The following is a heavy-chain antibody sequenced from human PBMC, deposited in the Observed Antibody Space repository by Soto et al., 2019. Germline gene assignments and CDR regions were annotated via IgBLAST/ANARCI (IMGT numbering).Heavy chain of an antibody. CDR2: INGDGSST. Sequence: GGSLRLSCAASGFTFSSHWMHWVRQAPGKGLVWVSRINGDGSSTSYADSVKGRFTISRDNAKNMLYLQVNSLRAEDTAVYYCARDGPRYYYGMDVWGQGTTVTVSS. CDR3: ARDGPRYYYGMDV. CDR1: GFTFSSHW. V-gene: IGHV3-74*01. J-gene: IGHJ6*02.